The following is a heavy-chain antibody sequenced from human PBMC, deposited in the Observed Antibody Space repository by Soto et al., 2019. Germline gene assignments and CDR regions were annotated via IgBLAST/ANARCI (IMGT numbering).Heavy chain of an antibody. Sequence: QVQLVQSGAEVKKPGASVKVSCTASGYTFTSYAMHWVRQAPGQRLEWMGWINAGNGNTKYSQKFQGRVTITRDTSASTAYMELSSLRSEDTAVYYCARVRGDCSGGSCYSYYYYYGMDVWGQGTTVTVSS. CDR2: INAGNGNT. J-gene: IGHJ6*02. D-gene: IGHD2-15*01. CDR3: ARVRGDCSGGSCYSYYYYYGMDV. CDR1: GYTFTSYA. V-gene: IGHV1-3*01.